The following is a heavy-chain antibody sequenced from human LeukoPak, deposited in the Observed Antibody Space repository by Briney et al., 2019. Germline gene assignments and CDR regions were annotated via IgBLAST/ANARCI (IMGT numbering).Heavy chain of an antibody. D-gene: IGHD6-6*01. Sequence: PGGSLRLSCAASGFTVSSNYMSWVRQAPGKGLEWVSVIYSGGSTYYADSVKGRFTISRDNSKNTLYLQMNSLRAEDTAVYYCASLFRPPNYGMDVWGQGTTVTVSS. V-gene: IGHV3-66*01. CDR2: IYSGGST. CDR3: ASLFRPPNYGMDV. CDR1: GFTVSSNY. J-gene: IGHJ6*02.